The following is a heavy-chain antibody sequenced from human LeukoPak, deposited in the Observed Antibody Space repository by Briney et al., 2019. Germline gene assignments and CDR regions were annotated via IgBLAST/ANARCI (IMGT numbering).Heavy chain of an antibody. CDR2: IYSSGST. CDR1: GGSISSYY. CDR3: ARVLGSGYSDY. J-gene: IGHJ4*02. D-gene: IGHD2-15*01. Sequence: PSETLSLTCTVSGGSISSYYWSWIRQPPGKELDWLGYIYSSGSTNYNPSLKSRVTISVDTSKNQFSLKLSSVTAADTAVYYCARVLGSGYSDYWGQGTLATVSS. V-gene: IGHV4-59*01.